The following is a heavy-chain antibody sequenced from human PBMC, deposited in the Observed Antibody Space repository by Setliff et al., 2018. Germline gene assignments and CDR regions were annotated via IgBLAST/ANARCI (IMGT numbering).Heavy chain of an antibody. CDR3: AGGQPLVRKYYYYMDV. V-gene: IGHV1-69*13. D-gene: IGHD3-10*01. CDR1: GGTFSSYA. J-gene: IGHJ6*03. CDR2: IIPMFGT. Sequence: EASVKVSCKASGGTFSSYAISWVREAPGQGLEWMGGIIPMFGTNYAQKFQGRVTITADESTSTAYMELSSLGSEDTAVYYCAGGQPLVRKYYYYMDVWGKGTTVTVSS.